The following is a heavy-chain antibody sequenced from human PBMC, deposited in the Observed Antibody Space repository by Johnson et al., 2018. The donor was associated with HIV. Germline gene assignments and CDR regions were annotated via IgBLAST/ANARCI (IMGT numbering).Heavy chain of an antibody. D-gene: IGHD1-26*01. CDR1: GFTFTNAW. Sequence: EVQLVESGGGLVKPGGSLILSCAASGFTFTNAWMHWVRQAPGKGLEWVGRLKSRTDGETADYAAPVKGRFTISRDDSKNTLYLQMNSLKTEDTALYYCTTDVPGGPYYNAFDIWGQGTMVTVSS. CDR3: TTDVPGGPYYNAFDI. J-gene: IGHJ3*02. CDR2: LKSRTDGETA. V-gene: IGHV3-15*01.